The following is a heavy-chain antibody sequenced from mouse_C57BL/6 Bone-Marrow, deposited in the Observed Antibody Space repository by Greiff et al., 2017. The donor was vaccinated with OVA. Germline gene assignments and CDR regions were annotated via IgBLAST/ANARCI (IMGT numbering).Heavy chain of an antibody. V-gene: IGHV1-69*01. CDR2: IDPSDSDT. CDR3: AREDSNYPYFDV. D-gene: IGHD2-5*01. Sequence: QVQLQQPGAELVMPGASVKLSCKASGYTFTSYWMHWVKQRPGQGLEWIGEIDPSDSDTNYNQKFKGKSTLTVDKSSSTAYMQLSSLKSEDSAVYYCAREDSNYPYFDVWGTGTTVTVSS. CDR1: GYTFTSYW. J-gene: IGHJ1*03.